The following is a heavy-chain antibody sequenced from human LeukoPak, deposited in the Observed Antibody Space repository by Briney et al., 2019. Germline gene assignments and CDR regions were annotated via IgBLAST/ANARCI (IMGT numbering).Heavy chain of an antibody. CDR3: AREGVDFDS. CDR1: ESIFTNLL. CDR2: LVAKNGGT. V-gene: IGHV1-2*02. Sequence: ASVKVSCKASESIFTNLLIHWVRQAPGQGLEWMGWLVAKNGGTHYAQNFQGRVTMTRDTSIRTAYMELSGLRSDDTAVYYRAREGVDFDSWGQGTMVTVSS. J-gene: IGHJ3*01.